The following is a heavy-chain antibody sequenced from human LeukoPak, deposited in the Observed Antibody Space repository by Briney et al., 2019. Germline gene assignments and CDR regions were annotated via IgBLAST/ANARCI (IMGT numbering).Heavy chain of an antibody. J-gene: IGHJ4*02. Sequence: GESLKISCKISGYKLTNNWIGWVRQVPGKGLEWMGLIYPGYSDAKYSPSFQGQVTLSVDASISTAYLQLSGLRASDTAMYYCARHLGIQLWSHSLDYWGQGTLVTVSS. CDR3: ARHLGIQLWSHSLDY. CDR2: IYPGYSDA. V-gene: IGHV5-51*01. D-gene: IGHD5-18*01. CDR1: GYKLTNNW.